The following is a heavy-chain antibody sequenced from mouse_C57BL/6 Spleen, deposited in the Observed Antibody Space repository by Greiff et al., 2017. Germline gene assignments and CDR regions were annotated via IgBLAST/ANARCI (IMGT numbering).Heavy chain of an antibody. Sequence: QVQLQQSGAELVRPGASVKMSCKASGYTFTSYNMNWVKQTPGQGLEWIGAIYPGHGDTSYNQKFKGKATLTVDKSSSTAYRQLSCLTSEDSAFSFCASSGVCPCDYWGQGTTLTVSS. CDR1: GYTFTSYN. V-gene: IGHV1-12*01. CDR3: ASSGVCPCDY. D-gene: IGHD3-2*02. CDR2: IYPGHGDT. J-gene: IGHJ2*01.